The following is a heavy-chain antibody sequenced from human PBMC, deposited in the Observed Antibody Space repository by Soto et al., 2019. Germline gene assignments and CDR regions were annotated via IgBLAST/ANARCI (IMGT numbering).Heavy chain of an antibody. J-gene: IGHJ4*02. CDR1: GFTVSTQA. CDR2: IWYDGSRE. D-gene: IGHD3-22*01. CDR3: AKVPLYDTWYFDY. V-gene: IGHV3-33*06. Sequence: QVQLVESGGGVVQPGRSLRLSCAASGFTVSTQAMHWVRQAPGKGLEWVAAIWYDGSREYYADSVKGRFTISRDNSKNTLYLQMNSLRAEDTAVYYCAKVPLYDTWYFDYWGQGTLATVSS.